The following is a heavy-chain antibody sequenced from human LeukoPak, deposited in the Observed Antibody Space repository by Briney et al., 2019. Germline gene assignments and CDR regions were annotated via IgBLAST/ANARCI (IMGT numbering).Heavy chain of an antibody. CDR3: ARDLRDYYYDSSGHPG. D-gene: IGHD3-22*01. J-gene: IGHJ4*02. CDR2: ISSSSSTI. Sequence: GGSLRLSCAASGFTFSSFSMNWVRQAPGKGLEWVSYISSSSSTIYYADSVKGRFTISRDNAKNSLYLQMNSLRAEDTAVYYCARDLRDYYYDSSGHPGRGQGTLVTVSS. V-gene: IGHV3-48*04. CDR1: GFTFSSFS.